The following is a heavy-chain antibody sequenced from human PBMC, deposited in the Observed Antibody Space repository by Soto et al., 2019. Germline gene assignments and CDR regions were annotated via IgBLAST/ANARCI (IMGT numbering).Heavy chain of an antibody. CDR3: AIDTSQDY. V-gene: IGHV3-30*03. J-gene: IGHJ4*02. Sequence: QVQLVESGGGVVQPGRSLRLSCAASGFTFSSYGMHWVRQAPGKGLEWVAVISYDGTNTNYADSVKGRFTISRDNSKNTLYLQVNSLSAEDTAVYYCAIDTSQDYWGQGTLVAVSS. CDR2: ISYDGTNT. CDR1: GFTFSSYG.